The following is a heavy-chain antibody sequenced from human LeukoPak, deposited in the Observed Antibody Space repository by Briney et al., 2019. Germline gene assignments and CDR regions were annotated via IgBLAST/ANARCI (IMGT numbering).Heavy chain of an antibody. Sequence: GGSLRLSCTASGFTFGDYAMNWVRQAPGKGLEWVSFIRSKAYGGTPEYAASVKGRFIISRDDSKSIAYLQMNSLKTEDTAVYYCTRDGGFFYYMDVWGKGTTVTISS. CDR2: IRSKAYGGTP. V-gene: IGHV3-49*04. CDR3: TRDGGFFYYMDV. J-gene: IGHJ6*03. CDR1: GFTFGDYA.